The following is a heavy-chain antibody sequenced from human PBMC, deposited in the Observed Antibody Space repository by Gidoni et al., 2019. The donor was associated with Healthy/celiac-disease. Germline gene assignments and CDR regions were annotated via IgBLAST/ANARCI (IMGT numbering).Heavy chain of an antibody. CDR1: GFTFSNAW. CDR3: TTDLGGGNSGGDY. D-gene: IGHD2-21*02. CDR2: IKSKTDGGTT. V-gene: IGHV3-15*01. Sequence: EVQLVESGGGLVKPGGSLRLSCAASGFTFSNAWMSWVRQAPGKGLGWVGRIKSKTDGGTTDYAAPVKGRFTISRDDSKNTLYLQMNSLKTEDTAVYYCTTDLGGGNSGGDYWGQGTLVTVSS. J-gene: IGHJ4*02.